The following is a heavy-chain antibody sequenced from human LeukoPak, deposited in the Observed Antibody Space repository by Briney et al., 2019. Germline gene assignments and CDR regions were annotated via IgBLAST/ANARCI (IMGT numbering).Heavy chain of an antibody. V-gene: IGHV4-34*01. CDR1: GGSINAYY. Sequence: PSETLSLTCTVSGGSINAYYWSWIRQPPGKGLEWIGEINHSESTNYNPSLKSRVTISLDTSKTQFSLKLSSVTAADTAVYYCARGRGIQLWRIRSEYYFDYWGQGTLVTVSS. CDR2: INHSEST. CDR3: ARGRGIQLWRIRSEYYFDY. D-gene: IGHD5-18*01. J-gene: IGHJ4*02.